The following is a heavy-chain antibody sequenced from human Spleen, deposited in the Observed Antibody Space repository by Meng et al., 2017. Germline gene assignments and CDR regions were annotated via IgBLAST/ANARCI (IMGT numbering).Heavy chain of an antibody. J-gene: IGHJ6*02. CDR3: ARDGSTNYYDFGMDV. CDR2: IYYTGST. V-gene: IGHV4-59*02. D-gene: IGHD3-16*01. CDR1: GNSVTNYY. Sequence: SETLSLTCTVSGNSVTNYYWSWIRQPPGKGLELIGYIYYTGSTGYNPSLKSRVTISLDRSKNQISLKLNSVTTADTAVYYCARDGSTNYYDFGMDVWGQGTMVTVSS.